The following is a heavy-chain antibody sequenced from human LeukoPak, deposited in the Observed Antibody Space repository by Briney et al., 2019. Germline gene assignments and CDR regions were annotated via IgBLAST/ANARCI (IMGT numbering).Heavy chain of an antibody. CDR3: ARDSGLHYYDSSGLDY. V-gene: IGHV3-23*01. CDR2: VTYSGGNT. D-gene: IGHD3-22*01. CDR1: GFTFTSYG. J-gene: IGHJ4*02. Sequence: GGSLRLSCEASGFTFTSYGMSWFRQAPGKGLEWVSSVTYSGGNTYYADSVKGRFTIFRDNSKNTLYLQMNSLRAEDTAVYYCARDSGLHYYDSSGLDYWGQGTLVTVSS.